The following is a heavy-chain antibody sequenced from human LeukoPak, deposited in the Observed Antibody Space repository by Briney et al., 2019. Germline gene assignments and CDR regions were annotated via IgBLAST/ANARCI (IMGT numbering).Heavy chain of an antibody. V-gene: IGHV3-23*01. Sequence: PGGSLRLSCAASGFTFSSYAMSWVRQTPGKGLEWVSSISGSGGGTDYADSVKGRFTISRDNSKNTLYLQMNSLRAEDTAVYYCAKDEGYDYVWGSFVDYWGQGTLVTVSS. CDR3: AKDEGYDYVWGSFVDY. J-gene: IGHJ4*02. D-gene: IGHD3-16*01. CDR2: ISGSGGGT. CDR1: GFTFSSYA.